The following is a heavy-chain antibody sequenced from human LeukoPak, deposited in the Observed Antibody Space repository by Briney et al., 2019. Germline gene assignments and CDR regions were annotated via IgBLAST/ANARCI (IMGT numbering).Heavy chain of an antibody. Sequence: AASVRVSCKASGYTFSGYYIYWVRQAPGKGLEWMGWIIPNSGGTKCAENVQGRVNMTRDTSISTAYMRLSRLTSDDTAVYYCARAQGWERPFDYWGQGTLVTVSS. CDR2: IIPNSGGT. CDR3: ARAQGWERPFDY. D-gene: IGHD1-1*01. J-gene: IGHJ4*02. CDR1: GYTFSGYY. V-gene: IGHV1-2*02.